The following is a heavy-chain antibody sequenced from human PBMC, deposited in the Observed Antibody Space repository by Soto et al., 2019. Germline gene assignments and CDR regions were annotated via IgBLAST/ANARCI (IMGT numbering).Heavy chain of an antibody. CDR1: GYTFTNND. V-gene: IGHV1-8*01. Sequence: ASVKVSCKASGYTFTNNDVSWVRQATGQGLEWMGWMNPGSGDTGYAQKFQGRVTMTRDISIATAYMELNSLTSEDTAIYYCARMASFGSLNWFDPWGQATLVTV. CDR3: ARMASFGSLNWFDP. J-gene: IGHJ5*02. CDR2: MNPGSGDT. D-gene: IGHD3-10*01.